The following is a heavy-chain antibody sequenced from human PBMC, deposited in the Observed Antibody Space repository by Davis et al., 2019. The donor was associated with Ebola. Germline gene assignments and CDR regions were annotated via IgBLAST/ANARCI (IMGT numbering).Heavy chain of an antibody. Sequence: ASVKVSCKASGYTFSRYDINWVRQAAGQGLEWVGWMDPHSGDTVYDQKFQGRITMTMNTSIGTAYMELRSLRSDDTAVYSCARGRTIVAGGLSDDFDYWGQGTLVTVSS. J-gene: IGHJ4*02. CDR1: GYTFSRYD. V-gene: IGHV1-8*01. D-gene: IGHD2-21*01. CDR3: ARGRTIVAGGLSDDFDY. CDR2: MDPHSGDT.